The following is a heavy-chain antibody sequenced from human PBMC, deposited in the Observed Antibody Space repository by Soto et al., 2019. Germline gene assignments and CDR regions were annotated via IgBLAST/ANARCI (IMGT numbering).Heavy chain of an antibody. V-gene: IGHV4-59*01. CDR3: ARGRAYYDSSGYYLFDY. J-gene: IGHJ4*02. CDR2: IYYSGST. D-gene: IGHD3-22*01. Sequence: SETLSLTCTVSGGSISSYYWSWIRQPPGKGLEWIGYIYYSGSTNYNPSLKSRVTISVDTSKNQFSLKLSSVTAADTAVYYCARGRAYYDSSGYYLFDYWGQGTLVTVSS. CDR1: GGSISSYY.